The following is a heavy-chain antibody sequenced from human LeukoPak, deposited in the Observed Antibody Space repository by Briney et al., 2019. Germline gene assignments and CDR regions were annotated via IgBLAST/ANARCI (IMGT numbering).Heavy chain of an antibody. CDR3: ARDRSRGTGTFDY. Sequence: SQTLSLTCTVSGGSISSGGYHWSWIRQHPGKGLEWIGYIYYSGSTYYNPSLKSRLTISVDTPKNQFSLKLSSVTAADTAVYYCARDRSRGTGTFDYWGQGTLVTVSS. J-gene: IGHJ4*02. CDR1: GGSISSGGYH. V-gene: IGHV4-31*03. D-gene: IGHD1-1*01. CDR2: IYYSGST.